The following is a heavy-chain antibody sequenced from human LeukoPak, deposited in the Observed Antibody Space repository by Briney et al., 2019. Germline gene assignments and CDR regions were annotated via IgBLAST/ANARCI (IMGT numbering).Heavy chain of an antibody. Sequence: ASVKVSCKASGYTFTSYDINWVRQAAGQGLEWMGWMNPNSGNTGYAQKFQGRVTMTRNTSISTAYMELSSLRSEDTAVYYCARGVATIIGYYYYYMDVWGKGTTVTISS. CDR1: GYTFTSYD. V-gene: IGHV1-8*01. CDR3: ARGVATIIGYYYYYMDV. D-gene: IGHD5-12*01. J-gene: IGHJ6*03. CDR2: MNPNSGNT.